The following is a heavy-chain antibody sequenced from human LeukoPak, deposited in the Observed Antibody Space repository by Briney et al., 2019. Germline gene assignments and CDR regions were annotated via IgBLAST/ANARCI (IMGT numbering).Heavy chain of an antibody. CDR3: ARAIRGYCTNGVCSPGDNWFDP. J-gene: IGHJ5*02. V-gene: IGHV1-8*03. D-gene: IGHD2-8*01. CDR2: MNPNSGNT. Sequence: GPPVKVSCKASGYTFTGYYMHWVRQAPGQGLEWMGWMNPNSGNTGYAQKFQGRVTITRNTSISTAYMELSSLRSEDTAVYYCARAIRGYCTNGVCSPGDNWFDPWGQGTLVTVSS. CDR1: GYTFTGYY.